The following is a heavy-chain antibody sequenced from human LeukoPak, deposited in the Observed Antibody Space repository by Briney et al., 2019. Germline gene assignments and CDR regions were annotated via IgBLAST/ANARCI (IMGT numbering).Heavy chain of an antibody. Sequence: TSETLSLTCTVSGGSISSDNWWSWVRQPPGKGLEWIGEIYHSGSTNYNPSLQSRVTISVDKSNNHFSLRLTSVTAADTAVYYCAANGWYCLDHWGQGALVTASS. CDR2: IYHSGST. J-gene: IGHJ1*01. CDR1: GGSISSDNW. D-gene: IGHD6-19*01. CDR3: AANGWYCLDH. V-gene: IGHV4-4*02.